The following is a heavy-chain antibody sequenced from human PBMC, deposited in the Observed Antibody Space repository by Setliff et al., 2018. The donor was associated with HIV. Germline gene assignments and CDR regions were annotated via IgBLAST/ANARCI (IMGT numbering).Heavy chain of an antibody. D-gene: IGHD6-13*01. CDR1: GYSISSGYY. CDR2: INHSGST. Sequence: SETLSLTCTVSGYSISSGYYWGWIRQPPGKGLEWIGEINHSGSTNYNPSLKSRVTISVDTSKKQVSLKLSSVTAADTAVYYCTRAEQQLPYYYYYYGMDVWGQGTTVTVSS. J-gene: IGHJ6*02. V-gene: IGHV4-38-2*02. CDR3: TRAEQQLPYYYYYYGMDV.